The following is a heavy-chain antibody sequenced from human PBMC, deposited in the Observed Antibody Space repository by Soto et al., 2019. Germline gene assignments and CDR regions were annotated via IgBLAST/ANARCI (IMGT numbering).Heavy chain of an antibody. CDR1: GFSLSGGGVG. CDR3: AHKRDTVDWFGP. D-gene: IGHD5-18*01. Sequence: SGPTLVNPTQTLTLTCTFSGFSLSGGGVGVGWIRQPPGKALEWVALIYWNDDKRYSPSLKSRLTITKDTSKNQVVLTMTNMDPVDTATYYCAHKRDTVDWFGPWGRGTLVPVSS. CDR2: IYWNDDK. V-gene: IGHV2-5*01. J-gene: IGHJ5*02.